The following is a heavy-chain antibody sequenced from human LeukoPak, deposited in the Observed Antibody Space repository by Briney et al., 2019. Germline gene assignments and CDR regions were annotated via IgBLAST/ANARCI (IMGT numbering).Heavy chain of an antibody. J-gene: IGHJ4*02. CDR3: ARAGLNGDVDY. D-gene: IGHD4-17*01. Sequence: PSETLSLTCAVHGGSFSGYYWSWIRQPPGKGLEWIGEINHSGSTNYNPSLKSRVTISVDTSKNQFSLKLSSVTAADTAVYYCARAGLNGDVDYWGQGTLVTVSS. CDR2: INHSGST. V-gene: IGHV4-34*01. CDR1: GGSFSGYY.